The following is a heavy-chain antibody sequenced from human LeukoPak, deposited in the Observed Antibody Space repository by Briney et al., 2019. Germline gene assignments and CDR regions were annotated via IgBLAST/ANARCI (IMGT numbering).Heavy chain of an antibody. Sequence: SQTLSLTCSVSGGSIYGSGWHWSWLRQPPGKGLEWIGYIYHSGSTYYNPSLKSRVTISVDRSKNQFSLKLSSVTAADTAVYYCARALRQSNYYDSSGYMGAFDIWGQGTMVTVSS. CDR2: IYHSGST. D-gene: IGHD3-22*01. J-gene: IGHJ3*02. CDR1: GGSIYGSGWH. CDR3: ARALRQSNYYDSSGYMGAFDI. V-gene: IGHV4-30-2*01.